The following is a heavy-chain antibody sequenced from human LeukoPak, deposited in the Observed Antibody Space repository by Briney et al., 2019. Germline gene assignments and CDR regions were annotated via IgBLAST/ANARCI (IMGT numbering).Heavy chain of an antibody. D-gene: IGHD5-12*01. Sequence: PSETLSLTCTVSGGSISSSSNYWGWIRQPPGKGLEWIGTIYSTGNTYYNPSLKSRLTISVDTSKNQFSLKLSSVTAADTAVYYCARGGESGYDTWGQGSLVTVSS. J-gene: IGHJ5*02. CDR1: GGSISSSSNY. CDR3: ARGGESGYDT. V-gene: IGHV4-39*01. CDR2: IYSTGNT.